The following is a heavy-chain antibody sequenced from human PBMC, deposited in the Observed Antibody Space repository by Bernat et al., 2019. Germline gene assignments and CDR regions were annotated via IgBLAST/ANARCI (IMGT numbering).Heavy chain of an antibody. V-gene: IGHV5-51*03. D-gene: IGHD3-16*02. CDR2: IYPGDSDT. CDR3: ATSSGPYDYVWGSYRYTNYFDY. J-gene: IGHJ4*02. Sequence: EVQLVQSGAEVKKPGESLKISCKGSGYSFTSYWIGWVRQMPGKGLEWMGIIYPGDSDTRYSPSFQGQVPISADQSISTAYLQWSSLKASDTAMYYCATSSGPYDYVWGSYRYTNYFDYWGQGTLVTVSS. CDR1: GYSFTSYW.